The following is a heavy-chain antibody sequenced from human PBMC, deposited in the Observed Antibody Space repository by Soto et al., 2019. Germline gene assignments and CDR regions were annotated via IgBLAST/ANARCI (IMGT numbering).Heavy chain of an antibody. CDR1: SGPMNYYY. CDR3: ARDRAIISAPTKEYVFEI. Sequence: SETLSLTCTVSSGPMNYYYWSWIRQPPGKGLEWIGYIYHSGTAEYNPSLKSRVTLSVDTSKSQFSLKMSSVTAADTAVYYCARDRAIISAPTKEYVFEIWGQGTMVTVSS. CDR2: IYHSGTA. V-gene: IGHV4-59*01. D-gene: IGHD5-12*01. J-gene: IGHJ3*02.